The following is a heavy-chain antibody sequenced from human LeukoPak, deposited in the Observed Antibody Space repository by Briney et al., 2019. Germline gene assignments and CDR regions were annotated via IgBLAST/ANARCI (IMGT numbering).Heavy chain of an antibody. CDR2: IYCSGTT. V-gene: IGHV4-39*01. D-gene: IGHD3-10*01. CDR1: GRSISSSSYY. Sequence: SETLSLTCTVSGRSISSSSYYCAWIPQPPGKGLEWNRIIYCSGTTYYHPSLRSRVTISVATSKNQFSLKMSSVAAADTAVYYCAMHRGFGEPSKYFDPWGQGTLVTVSS. J-gene: IGHJ5*02. CDR3: AMHRGFGEPSKYFDP.